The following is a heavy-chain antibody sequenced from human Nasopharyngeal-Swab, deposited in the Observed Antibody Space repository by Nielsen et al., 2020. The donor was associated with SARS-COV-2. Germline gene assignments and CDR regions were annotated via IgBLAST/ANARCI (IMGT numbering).Heavy chain of an antibody. J-gene: IGHJ4*02. V-gene: IGHV3-23*01. Sequence: GESLKISCAASGFTFRSYAISWVRQAPGKGPEWVSVISGSDHTTYYADSVKGRFTISRDNSKNTLYLQMNSLRAEDTAVYYCARATPTYSGGDFDYWGQGTLVTVSS. CDR1: GFTFRSYA. CDR2: ISGSDHTT. CDR3: ARATPTYSGGDFDY. D-gene: IGHD2-15*01.